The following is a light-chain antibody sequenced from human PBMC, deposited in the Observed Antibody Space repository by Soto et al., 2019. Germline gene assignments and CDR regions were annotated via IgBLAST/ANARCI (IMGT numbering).Light chain of an antibody. J-gene: IGLJ1*01. CDR3: CSYAGSSTWV. V-gene: IGLV2-23*01. Sequence: QSALTQPDSVSGSPGQSITISCTGTSSDVGSYNFVSWYQQHPGKAPKLMIYEGSKRPSGVSNRFSGSKSGNTASLTISGVQAEDEADYYCCSYAGSSTWVFGTGTKLTVL. CDR2: EGS. CDR1: SSDVGSYNF.